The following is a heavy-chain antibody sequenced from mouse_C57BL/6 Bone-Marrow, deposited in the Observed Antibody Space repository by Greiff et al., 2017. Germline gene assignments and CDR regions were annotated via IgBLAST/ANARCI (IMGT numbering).Heavy chain of an antibody. V-gene: IGHV1-50*01. CDR3: ALDGYYGGYYFDY. CDR1: GYTFTSYW. Sequence: QVQLQQPGAELVKPGASVKLSCKASGYTFTSYWMQWVNQRPGQGLEWIGEIDPSDSYTNYNQKFKGKATLTVDPSSSTAYMQLSSLTSEDSAVYYCALDGYYGGYYFDYWGQGTTLTVSS. CDR2: IDPSDSYT. J-gene: IGHJ2*01. D-gene: IGHD2-3*01.